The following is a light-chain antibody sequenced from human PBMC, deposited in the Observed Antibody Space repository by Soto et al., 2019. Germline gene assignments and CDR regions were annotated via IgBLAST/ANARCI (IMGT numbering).Light chain of an antibody. CDR1: QSISNW. J-gene: IGKJ1*01. CDR3: QQYNSFSRT. CDR2: DAS. V-gene: IGKV1-5*01. Sequence: LSTLSASVGARVSITCRASQSISNWLAWYQQKPGKAPKLLIYDASSLESGVPSRFSGSRSGTEFTLTISSLQPADFATYYCQQYNSFSRTFGQGTNVDIK.